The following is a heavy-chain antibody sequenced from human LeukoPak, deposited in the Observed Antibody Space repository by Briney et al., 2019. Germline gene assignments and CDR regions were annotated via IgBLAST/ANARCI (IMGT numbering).Heavy chain of an antibody. V-gene: IGHV3-74*01. D-gene: IGHD3-10*01. CDR1: GFTFSSNW. CDR3: AVPRIGNYYGMDV. Sequence: GGSLRLSCAGSGFTFSSNWMHWVRQAPGEGLVWVSRINNDGSGAIYADSVKGRFTISRDNAKNTLYLQMNSLRAEDTAVYYCAVPRIGNYYGMDVWGQGTTVTVSS. CDR2: INNDGSGA. J-gene: IGHJ6*02.